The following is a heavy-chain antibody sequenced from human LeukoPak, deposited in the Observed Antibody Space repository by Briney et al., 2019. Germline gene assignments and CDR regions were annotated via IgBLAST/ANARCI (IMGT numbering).Heavy chain of an antibody. CDR3: ARPYYDILTGYPN. D-gene: IGHD3-9*01. J-gene: IGHJ4*02. CDR1: GYTFTGYY. Sequence: ASVKVSCKASGYTFTGYYMHWVRQAPGQGLEWMGCINPNSGGTNYAQKFQGRVTMTRDTSISTAYMELSRLRSDDTAVYYCARPYYDILTGYPNWGQGTLVTVSS. CDR2: INPNSGGT. V-gene: IGHV1-2*02.